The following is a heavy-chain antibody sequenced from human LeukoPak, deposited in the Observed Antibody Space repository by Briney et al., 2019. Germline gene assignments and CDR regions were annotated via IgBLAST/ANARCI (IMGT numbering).Heavy chain of an antibody. V-gene: IGHV1-2*02. CDR2: INPNSGGT. CDR1: GYTFTGYY. J-gene: IGHJ6*03. Sequence: AASVKVSCKASGYTFTGYYMHWVRQAPGQGLEWMGWINPNSGGTNYAQKFQGRVTMTRDTSTSTAYMELRSLRSDDTAVYYCARDSYSSSWFKTGYYYYMDVWGKGTTVTVSS. D-gene: IGHD6-13*01. CDR3: ARDSYSSSWFKTGYYYYMDV.